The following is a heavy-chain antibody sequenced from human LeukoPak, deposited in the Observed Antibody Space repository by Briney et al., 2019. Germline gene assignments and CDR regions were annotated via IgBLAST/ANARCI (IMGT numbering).Heavy chain of an antibody. D-gene: IGHD5-24*01. J-gene: IGHJ4*02. CDR3: ASGRDGYNDY. Sequence: ASVKVSCKASGYTFTSYDINWVRQATGQGLEWMGGIIPIFGTANYAQKFQGRVTITTDESTSTAYMELSSLRSEDTAVYYCASGRDGYNDYWGQGTLVTVSS. CDR1: GYTFTSYD. V-gene: IGHV1-69*05. CDR2: IIPIFGTA.